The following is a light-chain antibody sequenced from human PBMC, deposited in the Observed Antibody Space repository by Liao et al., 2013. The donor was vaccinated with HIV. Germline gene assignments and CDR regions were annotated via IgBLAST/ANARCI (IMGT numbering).Light chain of an antibody. CDR1: NIGSKS. V-gene: IGLV3-21*04. Sequence: SYELTQPPSVSVAPGQTATITCGGDNIGSKSVHWYQQKPGQAPVLVIYYDTDRPSGIPERFSASNSGNTATLTISRVEAGDEADYYCQVWDSSSDHPVFGGGTKLTVL. CDR3: QVWDSSSDHPV. CDR2: YDT. J-gene: IGLJ3*02.